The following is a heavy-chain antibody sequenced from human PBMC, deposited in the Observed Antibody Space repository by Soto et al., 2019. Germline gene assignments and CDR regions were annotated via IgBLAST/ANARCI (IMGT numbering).Heavy chain of an antibody. J-gene: IGHJ6*02. CDR1: GFTFSSFW. CDR2: INSDGSST. V-gene: IGHV3-74*01. CDR3: ARIDFWSGMDV. Sequence: EVQLVESGGGLVQPGGSLRVSCAASGFTFSSFWMYWVRQAPGKGLAWVSRINSDGSSTNYADSVRGRVTISRDNAKNTLYLQRNSLRAEDTAVYYCARIDFWSGMDVWCQGTTVTVSS. D-gene: IGHD3-3*01.